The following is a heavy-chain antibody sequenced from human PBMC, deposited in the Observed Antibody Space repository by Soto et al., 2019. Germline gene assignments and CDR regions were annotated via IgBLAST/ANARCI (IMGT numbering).Heavy chain of an antibody. D-gene: IGHD3-22*01. Sequence: QVQLQESGPGLVKPSETLSLTCTVSGGSISSYYWSWIRQPPGKGLEWIGYIYYSGSTNYNPSLKSRVTISVDTSKNQFSLKLSSVTAADTAVYYCARDQYYDSSGYYYDAFDIWGQGTMVTVSS. V-gene: IGHV4-59*01. J-gene: IGHJ3*02. CDR1: GGSISSYY. CDR2: IYYSGST. CDR3: ARDQYYDSSGYYYDAFDI.